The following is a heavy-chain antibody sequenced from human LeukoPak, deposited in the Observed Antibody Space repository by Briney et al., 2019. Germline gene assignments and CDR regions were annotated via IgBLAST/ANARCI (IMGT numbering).Heavy chain of an antibody. CDR1: GFSVSSNY. D-gene: IGHD6-13*01. V-gene: IGHV3-53*01. J-gene: IGHJ4*02. Sequence: GGSLRLSCAASGFSVSSNYMTWVRQAPGKGLEWVSIIYRGGTTYYADSVRGRSTISRDNSKNTLYLQMNSLRAEDTAVYYCASGDSSSWTPPFDYWGQGTLVTVSS. CDR3: ASGDSSSWTPPFDY. CDR2: IYRGGTT.